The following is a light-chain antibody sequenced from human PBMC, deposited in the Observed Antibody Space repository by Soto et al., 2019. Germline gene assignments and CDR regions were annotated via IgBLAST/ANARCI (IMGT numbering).Light chain of an antibody. Sequence: QFVLTQPPSVSGSPGQSVTISCSGTSGDVGGYNYVSWYQQHPGTAPKLVIYEVSERPSAVPDRFSGSKSGNTASLTVSGLQADDEADYYCSSYAGNNIVVFGGGTKLTVL. V-gene: IGLV2-8*01. J-gene: IGLJ2*01. CDR1: SGDVGGYNY. CDR3: SSYAGNNIVV. CDR2: EVS.